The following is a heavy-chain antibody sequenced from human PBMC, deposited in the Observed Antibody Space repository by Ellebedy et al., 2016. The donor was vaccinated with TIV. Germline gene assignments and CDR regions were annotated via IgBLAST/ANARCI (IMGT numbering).Heavy chain of an antibody. V-gene: IGHV3-7*01. J-gene: IGHJ4*02. CDR2: IKPDGSVQ. CDR1: GFSLSSRW. CDR3: ARDETVTTSAFDY. Sequence: GESLKISCAASGFSLSSRWMNWIRQAPGRGPEWVANIKPDGSVQNYVDSVKGRFTISRDNAENSLYLQMNSLRAEDTAVYYCARDETVTTSAFDYWGQGTLVTVSS. D-gene: IGHD4-11*01.